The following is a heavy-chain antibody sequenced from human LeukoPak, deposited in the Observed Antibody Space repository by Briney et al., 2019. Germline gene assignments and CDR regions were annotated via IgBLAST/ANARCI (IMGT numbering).Heavy chain of an antibody. D-gene: IGHD3-10*01. CDR2: INYSSGCT. Sequence: PGGSLRLSCAASGFTFSSYDMSWVRQAPGKGLEWASGINYSSGCTYYADSVKGRFTISRDNSRNTLYLQMNSLRAEDTAVYYCAKDPSDLGGSGSNNYFDCWGQGTLVTVSS. V-gene: IGHV3-23*01. J-gene: IGHJ4*02. CDR1: GFTFSSYD. CDR3: AKDPSDLGGSGSNNYFDC.